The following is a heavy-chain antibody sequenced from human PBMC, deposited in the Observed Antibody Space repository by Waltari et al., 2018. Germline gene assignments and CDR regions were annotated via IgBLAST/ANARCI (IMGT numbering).Heavy chain of an antibody. Sequence: QMQLQESGPRLVKPSEALSLTCSVSGYSISSGYSWSWIRQPPGQGLEWIGSIYHSGSTYYNPSIKSRVTILVDTSKNQFSMKLSSVTAADTDVYYCARFVGPTGRGYWGQGTLVTVSS. V-gene: IGHV4-38-2*01. CDR1: GYSISSGYS. CDR3: ARFVGPTGRGY. D-gene: IGHD1-26*01. J-gene: IGHJ4*02. CDR2: IYHSGST.